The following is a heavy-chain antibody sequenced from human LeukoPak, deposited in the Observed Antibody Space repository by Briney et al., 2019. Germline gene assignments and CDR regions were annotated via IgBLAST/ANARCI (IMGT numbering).Heavy chain of an antibody. Sequence: GGSLRLSGAASGFTFNSYGMHWVRQAPGNGLEWVAFVHFDGSTRYYADSVKGRFAISRDNSKNTLYLQMNSLRAEDTAVYYCAKDPPIVTTTPLYYFEYWGQGTLVSVSS. CDR3: AKDPPIVTTTPLYYFEY. V-gene: IGHV3-30*02. CDR1: GFTFNSYG. D-gene: IGHD3-16*01. J-gene: IGHJ4*02. CDR2: VHFDGSTR.